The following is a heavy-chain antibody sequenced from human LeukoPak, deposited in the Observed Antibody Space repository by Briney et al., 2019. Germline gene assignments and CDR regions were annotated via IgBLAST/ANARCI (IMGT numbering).Heavy chain of an antibody. V-gene: IGHV4-34*01. J-gene: IGHJ6*02. D-gene: IGHD4-17*01. CDR1: GASFSDYY. CDR2: INHSGST. Sequence: PSETLSLTCAVYGASFSDYYWRWIRQPPGKGLEWIGEINHSGSTNYNPSLKSRVTISVDTSKNQFSLNLNSVTAADTAVYYCARGRDTTTVYGMDVWGQGTTVTVSS. CDR3: ARGRDTTTVYGMDV.